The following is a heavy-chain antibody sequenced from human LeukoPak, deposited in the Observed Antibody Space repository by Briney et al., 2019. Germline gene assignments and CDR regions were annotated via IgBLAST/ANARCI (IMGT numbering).Heavy chain of an antibody. CDR3: ARQLRYFDWETPDY. J-gene: IGHJ4*02. CDR1: GGSFSGCY. D-gene: IGHD3-9*01. Sequence: PSETLSLTCAVYGGSFSGCYWSWIRQPPGKGLEWIGEINHSGSTNYNPSLKSRVTISVDTSKNQFSLKLSSVTAADTAVYYCARQLRYFDWETPDYWGQGTLVTVSS. V-gene: IGHV4-34*01. CDR2: INHSGST.